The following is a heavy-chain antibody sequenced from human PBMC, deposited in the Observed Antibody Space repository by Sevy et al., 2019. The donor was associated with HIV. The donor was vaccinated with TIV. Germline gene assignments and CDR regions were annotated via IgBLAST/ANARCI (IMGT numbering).Heavy chain of an antibody. D-gene: IGHD3-10*01. J-gene: IGHJ4*02. Sequence: ASVKVSCKASGYTFTGYYMHWVRQAPGQGLEWMGRINPNSGGTNYAQKFQGRVTMTRDTSISTAYMELGRLRSDDTAVYYCARGRLWFSDYYFDYWGQGTLVTVSS. CDR2: INPNSGGT. CDR3: ARGRLWFSDYYFDY. V-gene: IGHV1-2*06. CDR1: GYTFTGYY.